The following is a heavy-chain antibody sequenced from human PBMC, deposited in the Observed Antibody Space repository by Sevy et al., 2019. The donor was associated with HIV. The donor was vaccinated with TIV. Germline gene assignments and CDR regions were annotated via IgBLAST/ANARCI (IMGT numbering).Heavy chain of an antibody. Sequence: GGSLRLSCAASGFPVSSHYMSWVRQAPGKGLEWVSVIYSDGSTYHADSVKGRFTISRDNSKNTLYLQMNSLRVEDTAVYYCARGKSGYGYGLDYWGQGTLVTVSS. J-gene: IGHJ4*02. V-gene: IGHV3-66*01. CDR2: IYSDGST. CDR3: ARGKSGYGYGLDY. CDR1: GFPVSSHY. D-gene: IGHD5-18*01.